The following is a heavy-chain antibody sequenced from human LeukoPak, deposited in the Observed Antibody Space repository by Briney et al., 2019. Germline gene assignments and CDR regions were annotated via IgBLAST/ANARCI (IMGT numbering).Heavy chain of an antibody. Sequence: PGRSLRLPCAASGFTYSHYGMHCPRQAPGKGLEWVAVVWSDGTGKYYSDAVKGRFTISRDNSRNTVYLQMNSLRGEDTAVYYCARDAERGFDYSNSLKYWGQGTLVTVSS. CDR2: VWSDGTGK. J-gene: IGHJ4*02. D-gene: IGHD4-11*01. V-gene: IGHV3-33*08. CDR3: ARDAERGFDYSNSLKY. CDR1: GFTYSHYG.